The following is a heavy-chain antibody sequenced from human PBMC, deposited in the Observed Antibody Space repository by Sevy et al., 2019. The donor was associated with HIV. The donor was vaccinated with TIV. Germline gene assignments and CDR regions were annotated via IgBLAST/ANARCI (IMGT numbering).Heavy chain of an antibody. CDR1: GFAVSSNH. Sequence: GGSLRLSCAASGFAVSSNHMTWVRQAPGKGLEWVSVIYSGGNTYYADSVKGRFTISRDNSKNTMYLQMNSLRVEDTAVYYCARDRRGYCSSTSCYSYGMDVWGQGPTVTVSS. CDR3: ARDRRGYCSSTSCYSYGMDV. J-gene: IGHJ6*02. CDR2: IYSGGNT. D-gene: IGHD2-2*01. V-gene: IGHV3-53*01.